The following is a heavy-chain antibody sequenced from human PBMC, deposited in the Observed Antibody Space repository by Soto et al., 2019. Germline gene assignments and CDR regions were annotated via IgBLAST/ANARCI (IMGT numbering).Heavy chain of an antibody. J-gene: IGHJ6*02. Sequence: SETLSLTCTVSGGSLGSYYWSWIRQPPGKGLEWIVYVFYTGRANYNASLKSRVSISLDTSNYQFSLKLSSETAADTAVSYLERAGARRMTTNTSWYSGMDVWGPGPTVTVSS. CDR1: GGSLGSYY. CDR3: ERAGARRMTTNTSWYSGMDV. V-gene: IGHV4-59*01. D-gene: IGHD4-4*01. CDR2: VFYTGRA.